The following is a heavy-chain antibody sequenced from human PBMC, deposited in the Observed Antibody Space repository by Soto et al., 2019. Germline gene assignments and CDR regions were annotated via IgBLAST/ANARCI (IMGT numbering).Heavy chain of an antibody. D-gene: IGHD3-3*01. J-gene: IGHJ5*02. CDR1: GFTFSSYA. V-gene: IGHV3-23*01. CDR3: AKFSGRYFWSGSPFDP. Sequence: TGGSLRLSCAASGFTFSSYAMSWVRQAPGKGLEWVSAISGSGGSTYYADSVKGRFTISRDNSKNTLYLQMNSLRAEDTAVYYCAKFSGRYFWSGSPFDPWGQGTLVTVSS. CDR2: ISGSGGST.